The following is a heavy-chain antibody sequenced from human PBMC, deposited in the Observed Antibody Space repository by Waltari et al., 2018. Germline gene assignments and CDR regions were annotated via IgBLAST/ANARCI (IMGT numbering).Heavy chain of an antibody. D-gene: IGHD4-17*01. V-gene: IGHV3-30*02. CDR1: GLPLSKFG. CDR3: AKDGDYSLPGYDAFDV. Sequence: QVQLLESGGAMVQPGGSLRLSCEVSGLPLSKFGLHWVRQTPASGLEWGSFMREEGTTKYVADAVTGRFTISRDLPENMFYLEMNTLRADDTAVYYCAKDGDYSLPGYDAFDVWGPGTMVTVSS. CDR2: MREEGTTK. J-gene: IGHJ3*01.